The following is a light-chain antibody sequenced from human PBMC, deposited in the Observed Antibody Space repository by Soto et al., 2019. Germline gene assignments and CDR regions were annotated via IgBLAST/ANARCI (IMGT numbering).Light chain of an antibody. J-gene: IGKJ3*01. V-gene: IGKV3-20*01. CDR1: ETVDSNS. CDR3: QQYGGSPSFT. CDR2: AAS. Sequence: IVLTQSPGTLSLSPGERATLSCRASETVDSNSLAWYQQKPGQAPRLLIYAASRRATGIPDRCIGSGSGTAFSLIITRLEPEDVAVDYCQQYGGSPSFTFGPGTRVDVK.